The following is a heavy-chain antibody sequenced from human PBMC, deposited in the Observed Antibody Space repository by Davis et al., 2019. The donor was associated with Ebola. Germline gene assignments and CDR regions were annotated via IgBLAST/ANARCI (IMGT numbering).Heavy chain of an antibody. CDR2: INHSGST. Sequence: SETLSLTCAVSGGSISSSNWWSWVRQPPGKGLEWIGEINHSGSTNYNPSLKSRVTISVDTSKNQFSLKLSSVTAADTAVYYCARLVLSGLIAWYYFDYWGQGTLVTVSS. V-gene: IGHV4-4*02. CDR1: GGSISSSNW. J-gene: IGHJ4*02. D-gene: IGHD5-12*01. CDR3: ARLVLSGLIAWYYFDY.